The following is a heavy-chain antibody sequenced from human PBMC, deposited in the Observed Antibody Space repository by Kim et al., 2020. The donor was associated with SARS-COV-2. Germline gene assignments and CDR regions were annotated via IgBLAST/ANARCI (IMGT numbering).Heavy chain of an antibody. CDR2: GGNT. D-gene: IGHD3-3*01. CDR3: ARGIYDT. V-gene: IGHV3-53*01. J-gene: IGHJ5*02. Sequence: GGNTFYAESVKGRFTISRDKSKNTLFLQLNSLRVEDTAMYYCARGIYDTWGQGTLLIVSS.